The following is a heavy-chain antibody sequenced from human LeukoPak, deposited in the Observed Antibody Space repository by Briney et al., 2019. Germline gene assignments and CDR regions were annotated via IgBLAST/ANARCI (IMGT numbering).Heavy chain of an antibody. V-gene: IGHV3-48*04. CDR1: GFTFSSYS. Sequence: GGSLRLSCAGSGFTFSSYSMNWVRQAPGKGLEWVSYISSSSSTIYYADSVKGRFTISRDNAKNSLYLQMNSLRAEDTAVYYCTRDSTSWYRYWGQGTLVPVSS. CDR3: TRDSTSWYRY. D-gene: IGHD6-13*01. J-gene: IGHJ4*02. CDR2: ISSSSSTI.